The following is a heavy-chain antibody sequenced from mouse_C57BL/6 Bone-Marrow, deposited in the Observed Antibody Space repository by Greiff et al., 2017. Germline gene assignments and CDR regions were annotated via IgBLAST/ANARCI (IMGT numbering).Heavy chain of an antibody. CDR3: ARTGYYYGSSYYWYFDV. J-gene: IGHJ1*03. D-gene: IGHD1-1*01. CDR1: GFNIKNTY. V-gene: IGHV14-3*01. Sequence: VQLKESVAELVRPGASVKLSCTASGFNIKNTYMHWVKQRPEQGLEWIGRIDPANGNTKYAPKFQGKATITADTSSNTAYLQLSSLTSEDTAIYYCARTGYYYGSSYYWYFDVWGTGTTVTVSS. CDR2: IDPANGNT.